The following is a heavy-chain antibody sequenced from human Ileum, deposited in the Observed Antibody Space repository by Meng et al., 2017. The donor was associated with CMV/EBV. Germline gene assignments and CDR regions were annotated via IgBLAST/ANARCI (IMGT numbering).Heavy chain of an antibody. CDR1: FSNHI. V-gene: IGHV3-21*06. CDR3: AKGAAACGSTTCHRTWFDP. CDR2: ISAHSTNK. J-gene: IGHJ5*02. D-gene: IGHD2/OR15-2a*01. Sequence: FSNHILNWVRQAPGKGLECVSSISAHSTNKYYADSVKGRFSISRDNSANSMYLLLNSLTAEDTGVYYCAKGAAACGSTTCHRTWFDPWGQGTLVTSPQ.